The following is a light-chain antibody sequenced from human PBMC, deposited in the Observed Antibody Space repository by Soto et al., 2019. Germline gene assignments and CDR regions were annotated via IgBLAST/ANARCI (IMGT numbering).Light chain of an antibody. CDR2: DVG. CDR1: NNDVGGYDY. CDR3: SSYITSNTRV. J-gene: IGLJ7*01. V-gene: IGLV2-14*01. Sequence: QSALTQPASVSGSPGQSISISCTGTNNDVGGYDYVSWYQQHPGKAPKVMIFDVGNRPSGVSNRFSGSKSGNTASLTISRLQAEDEADYYCSSYITSNTRVFGGGTQLTVL.